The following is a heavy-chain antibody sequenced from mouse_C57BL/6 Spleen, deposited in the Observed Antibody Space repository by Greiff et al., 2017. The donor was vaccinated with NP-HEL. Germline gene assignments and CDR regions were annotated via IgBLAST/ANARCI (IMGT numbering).Heavy chain of an antibody. CDR3: TNLLLPFDY. CDR2: IDPETGGT. V-gene: IGHV1-15*01. CDR1: GYTFTDYE. Sequence: QVQLKESGAELVRPGASVTLSCKASGYTFTDYEMHWVKQTPVHGLEWIGAIDPETGGTAYNQKFKGKAILTADKSSSTAYMELRSLTSEDSAVYYCTNLLLPFDYWGQGTTLTVSS. D-gene: IGHD1-1*01. J-gene: IGHJ2*01.